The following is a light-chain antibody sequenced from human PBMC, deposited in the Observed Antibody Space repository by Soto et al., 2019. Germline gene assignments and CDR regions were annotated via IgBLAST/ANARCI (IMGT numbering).Light chain of an antibody. CDR2: AAS. V-gene: IGKV1D-12*01. J-gene: IGKJ4*01. CDR1: QDISSW. CDR3: QQADSFPLT. Sequence: DIQMTQSPSSVSASVGDRVIITCRASQDISSWLAWYQQKAGDAPKLLIFAASRLHSGVPSRFSGSVSGTDFTLTITNLQPEDFATYYCQQADSFPLTFGGGTKVEIK.